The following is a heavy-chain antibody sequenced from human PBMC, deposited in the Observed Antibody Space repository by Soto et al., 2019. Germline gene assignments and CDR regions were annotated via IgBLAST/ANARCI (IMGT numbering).Heavy chain of an antibody. CDR3: ASSMVRGVITDAEYFQH. Sequence: SETLSLTCTVSGGSISSYYWSWIRQPPGKGLEWIGYIYYSGSTNYNPSLKSRVTISVDTSKNQFSLKLSSVTAADTAVYYCASSMVRGVITDAEYFQHWGQGTLVTVS. CDR1: GGSISSYY. V-gene: IGHV4-59*08. J-gene: IGHJ1*01. CDR2: IYYSGST. D-gene: IGHD3-10*01.